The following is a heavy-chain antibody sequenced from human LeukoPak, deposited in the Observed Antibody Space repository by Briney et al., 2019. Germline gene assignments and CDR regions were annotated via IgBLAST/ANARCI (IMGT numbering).Heavy chain of an antibody. CDR2: NYYSGST. CDR3: ARDGGHAFDI. D-gene: IGHD3-10*01. Sequence: SVTLSLTCAVYGGSFSGYYWTWIRQPPGKGLEWIGYNYYSGSTNYNPSLKSRVTISVDTSKNQFSLKLSSVTAADTAVYYCARDGGHAFDIWGQGTMVTVSS. J-gene: IGHJ3*02. V-gene: IGHV4-59*01. CDR1: GGSFSGYY.